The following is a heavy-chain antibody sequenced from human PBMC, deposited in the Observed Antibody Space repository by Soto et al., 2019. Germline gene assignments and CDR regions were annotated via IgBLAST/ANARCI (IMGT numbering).Heavy chain of an antibody. CDR3: VREAKNHNYSGRYKGMDV. J-gene: IGHJ6*02. CDR1: GFTFSSYS. D-gene: IGHD3-10*01. V-gene: IGHV3-21*01. CDR2: ISSSSSYI. Sequence: PGGSLRLSCAASGFTFSSYSMNWVRQAPGKGLEWVASISSSSSYIYYADSVKGRFTISRDNSKNSLYLQMNSLGAEDTAVYYCVREAKNHNYSGRYKGMDVWGQGTTVTVSS.